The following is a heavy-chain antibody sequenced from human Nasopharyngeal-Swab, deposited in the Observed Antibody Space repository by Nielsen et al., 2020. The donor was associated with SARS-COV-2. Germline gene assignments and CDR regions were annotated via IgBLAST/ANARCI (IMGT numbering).Heavy chain of an antibody. Sequence: WRRRPPGKGLEWVSYISSSGNTIYYADSVKGRFTISRDSAKNSLFLQMNSLRAEDTAVYYCAKPLKNYYDSSGPYDGFNIWGQGTLVTVSS. J-gene: IGHJ3*02. D-gene: IGHD3-22*01. CDR2: ISSSGNTI. CDR3: AKPLKNYYDSSGPYDGFNI. V-gene: IGHV3-11*04.